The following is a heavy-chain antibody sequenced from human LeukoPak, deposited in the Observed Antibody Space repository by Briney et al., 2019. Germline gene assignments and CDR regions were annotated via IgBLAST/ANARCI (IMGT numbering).Heavy chain of an antibody. J-gene: IGHJ5*02. CDR2: INHSGST. D-gene: IGHD6-13*01. CDR1: GGSFSGYY. V-gene: IGHV4-34*01. Sequence: SETLSLTCGVYGGSFSGYYWSWIRQPPGKGLEWIGEINHSGSTNYNPSLKSRVTISVDTSKDQFSLKLSSVTAADTAVYYCARQLSGYSSSWYSVIWFDPWGQGTLVTVSS. CDR3: ARQLSGYSSSWYSVIWFDP.